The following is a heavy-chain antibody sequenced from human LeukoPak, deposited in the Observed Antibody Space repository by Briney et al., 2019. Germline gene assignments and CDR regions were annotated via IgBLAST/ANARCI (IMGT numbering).Heavy chain of an antibody. V-gene: IGHV4-39*07. J-gene: IGHJ3*02. CDR2: IYYSGST. Sequence: SETLSLTCTVSGGSFSSSSYYWGWIRQPPGKGLEWFVSIYYSGSTNYNPSLKSRVTISVDTSKNQFSLKLSSVTAADTAVYYCARDVRGVINMDAFDIWGQGTMVTVSS. D-gene: IGHD3-10*02. CDR1: GGSFSSSSYY. CDR3: ARDVRGVINMDAFDI.